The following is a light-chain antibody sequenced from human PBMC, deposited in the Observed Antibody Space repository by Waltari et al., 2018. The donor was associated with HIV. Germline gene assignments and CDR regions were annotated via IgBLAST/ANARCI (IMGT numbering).Light chain of an antibody. CDR3: MQALQTPRT. Sequence: DLVMTQSPLSLSVTPGEPASISCRSSQSLLHDNGYNYLDWYLQKPGQSPQLLMYLSSNRASGVPDRFSGSGSGRNFTLTITRVEADDFGIYYCMQALQTPRTFGQGTKLEIK. CDR1: QSLLHDNGYNY. J-gene: IGKJ1*01. V-gene: IGKV2-28*01. CDR2: LSS.